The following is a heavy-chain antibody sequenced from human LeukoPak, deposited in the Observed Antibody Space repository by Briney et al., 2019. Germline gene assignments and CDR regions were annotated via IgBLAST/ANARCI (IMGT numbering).Heavy chain of an antibody. CDR2: IKSKTDGGTT. J-gene: IGHJ4*02. D-gene: IGHD3-16*01. Sequence: PGGSLRLSCAASGFTFSNAWMSWVRQAPGKGPEWVCRIKSKTDGGTTDYAAPVKGRFTISRDDSKNTLYLQMKSLKTEETAVYYCARRGDYYDNWGQGTLVTVSS. V-gene: IGHV3-15*01. CDR1: GFTFSNAW. CDR3: ARRGDYYDN.